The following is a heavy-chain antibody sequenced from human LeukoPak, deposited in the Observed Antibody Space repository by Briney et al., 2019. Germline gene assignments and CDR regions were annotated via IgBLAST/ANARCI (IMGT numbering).Heavy chain of an antibody. CDR1: ELNFSNYW. V-gene: IGHV3-7*01. CDR3: ARDPIYWSRTSCYYYFDY. CDR2: IKQDGSEK. D-gene: IGHD2-2*01. Sequence: GSLTLPRAATELNFSNYWMSWDRQAPRNRQERVANIKQDGSEKYYVDSVKGRFTISRDNAKNSLYLQMHSLRAEDTAVYYCARDPIYWSRTSCYYYFDYWGQGTLVSVSS. J-gene: IGHJ4*02.